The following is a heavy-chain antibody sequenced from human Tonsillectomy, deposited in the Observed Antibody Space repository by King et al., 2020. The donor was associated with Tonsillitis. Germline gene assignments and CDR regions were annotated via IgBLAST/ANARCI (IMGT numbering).Heavy chain of an antibody. D-gene: IGHD2-15*01. CDR1: GYSISSDYY. CDR2: IYHSGGT. V-gene: IGHV4-38-2*01. J-gene: IGHJ3*02. CDR3: ARVAPYSDAFDI. Sequence: VQLQESGPGLVKPSETLSLTCAVSGYSISSDYYWGWIRQPPGKGLEWVGTIYHSGGTYYNPSLKSRLTISVDTSKNQFSLKLSSVTAADTAVYYCARVAPYSDAFDIWGQGTMVTVSS.